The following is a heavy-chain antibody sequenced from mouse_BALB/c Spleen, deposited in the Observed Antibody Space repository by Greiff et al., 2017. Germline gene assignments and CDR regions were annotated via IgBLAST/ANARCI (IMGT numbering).Heavy chain of an antibody. V-gene: IGHV2-9*02. J-gene: IGHJ2*01. CDR3: ARVRGNYDYDGDY. D-gene: IGHD2-4*01. CDR1: GFSLTSYG. Sequence: QVQLKESGPGLVAPSQSLSITCTVSGFSLTSYGVHWVRQPPGKGLEWLGVIWAGGSTNYNSALMSRLSISKDNSKSQVFLKMNSLQTDDTAMYYCARVRGNYDYDGDYWGQGTTLTVSS. CDR2: IWAGGST.